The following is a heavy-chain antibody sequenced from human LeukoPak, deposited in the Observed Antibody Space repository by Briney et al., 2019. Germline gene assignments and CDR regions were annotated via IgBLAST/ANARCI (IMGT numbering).Heavy chain of an antibody. CDR3: ARGRYFDWSNYYYYMDV. CDR1: GYTFTGYY. V-gene: IGHV1-2*02. J-gene: IGHJ6*03. D-gene: IGHD3-9*01. CDR2: INPNSGGT. Sequence: ASVKVSCKAPGYTFTGYYMHWVRQAPGQGLEWMGWINPNSGGTNYAQKFQGRVTMTRDTSISTAYMELSRLRSDDTAVYYCARGRYFDWSNYYYYMDVWGKGTTVTVSS.